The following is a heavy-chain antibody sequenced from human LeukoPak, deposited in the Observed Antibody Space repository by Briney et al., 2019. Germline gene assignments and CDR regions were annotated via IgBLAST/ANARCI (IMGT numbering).Heavy chain of an antibody. CDR1: GFTFSSYS. Sequence: PGGSLRLSCAASGFTFSSYSMNWVRQAPGKGLEWVSSISSSSSYIYYADSVKGRFTTSRDNAKNSLYLQMNSLRAEDTAVYYCARDINHYGSGSYSNFDYWGQGTLVTVSS. D-gene: IGHD3-10*01. J-gene: IGHJ4*02. CDR3: ARDINHYGSGSYSNFDY. CDR2: ISSSSSYI. V-gene: IGHV3-21*01.